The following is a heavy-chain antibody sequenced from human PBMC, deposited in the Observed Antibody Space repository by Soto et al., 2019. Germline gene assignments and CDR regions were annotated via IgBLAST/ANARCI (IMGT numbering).Heavy chain of an antibody. Sequence: ASVKVSCKTSGYTFTSYGISWVRQAPGQGLEWMGWIRTYNGNTNYGQKFQGRVTMTRDTSTSTAHMELRSLTSDDTAVYYCVIDMGEWPWGQGTLVTVSS. CDR3: VIDMGEWP. V-gene: IGHV1-18*04. CDR2: IRTYNGNT. CDR1: GYTFTSYG. D-gene: IGHD3-16*01. J-gene: IGHJ5*02.